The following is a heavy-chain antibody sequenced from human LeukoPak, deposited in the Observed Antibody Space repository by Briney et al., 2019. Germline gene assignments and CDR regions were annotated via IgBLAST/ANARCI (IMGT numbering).Heavy chain of an antibody. V-gene: IGHV1-69*04. D-gene: IGHD3-22*01. Sequence: ASVKVSCKASGGTFSSYTISWVRQAPGQGLEWMGRIIPILGIANYAQKFQGRVTITADKSTSTAYMELSSLRSEDTAVYYCARDTQDYHDSSGYPVLWGQGTLVTVSS. CDR1: GGTFSSYT. CDR3: ARDTQDYHDSSGYPVL. CDR2: IIPILGIA. J-gene: IGHJ4*02.